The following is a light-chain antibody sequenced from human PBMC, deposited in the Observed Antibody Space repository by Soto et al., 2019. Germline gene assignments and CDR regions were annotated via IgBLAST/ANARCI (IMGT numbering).Light chain of an antibody. CDR3: SSYTTGGTPVV. V-gene: IGLV2-14*03. Sequence: QSALTQPASVSGSPGQSITFSCTGTSSDVGGYKFVSWYQQHPGKAPKLIIYDVSNRPSGVSNRFSGSKSGNTASLTISGLQAEDEADYYCSSYTTGGTPVVFGGGTKLTVL. CDR1: SSDVGGYKF. CDR2: DVS. J-gene: IGLJ2*01.